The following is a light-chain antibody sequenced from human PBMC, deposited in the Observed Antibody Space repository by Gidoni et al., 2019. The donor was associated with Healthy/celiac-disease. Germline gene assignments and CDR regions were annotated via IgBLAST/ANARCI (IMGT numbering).Light chain of an antibody. Sequence: EIVLTQSPATLSLSPGERATLSCRTSQSVSSYLAWYQQKPGQDPRLLIYDASNRATGIPARFSGSGSGTDFTLTISSLEPEDFAVYYCQQRSNWPRVTFGGGTKVEIK. CDR2: DAS. J-gene: IGKJ4*01. CDR3: QQRSNWPRVT. V-gene: IGKV3-11*01. CDR1: QSVSSY.